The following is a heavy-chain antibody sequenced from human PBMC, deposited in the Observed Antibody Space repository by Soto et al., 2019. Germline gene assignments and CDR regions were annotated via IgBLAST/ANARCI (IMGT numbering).Heavy chain of an antibody. V-gene: IGHV1-18*01. CDR2: VTAHNGDT. D-gene: IGHD2-2*01. CDR3: SRLWCTSTSCYGVEY. Sequence: GASVKVSCKASGYTFTDFGISWVRQAPGQGLEWMGWVTAHNGDTKYAQKFRGRVTMTTDTSTSTVYMDLGSLTADDKAVYYCSRLWCTSTSCYGVEYCGQRSLVPV. J-gene: IGHJ4*02. CDR1: GYTFTDFG.